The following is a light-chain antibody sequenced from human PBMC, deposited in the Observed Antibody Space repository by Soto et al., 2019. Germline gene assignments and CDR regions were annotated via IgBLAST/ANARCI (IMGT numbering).Light chain of an antibody. V-gene: IGLV1-44*01. CDR1: SSNIGSNT. CDR3: AAWDDSLNVV. Sequence: QSVLTQPPSASGTPGQRVTISCSGSSSNIGSNTVNWYQQLPGTAPKLLIYNDNQRPSGVPDRFSGSKSGTSASLAISGLKSEDEADYYCAAWDDSLNVVFGGGTKLTVL. CDR2: NDN. J-gene: IGLJ2*01.